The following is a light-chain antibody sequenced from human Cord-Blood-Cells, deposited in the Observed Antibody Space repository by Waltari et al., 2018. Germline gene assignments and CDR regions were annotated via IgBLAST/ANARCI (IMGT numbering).Light chain of an antibody. Sequence: DIPMTQSPSSLSASVGDRVTITCRASQSISSYLNWYQQKPGKAPKLLIYAASSLQSGVPSRFSGSGSGTDFTLTISCLQPEDFATYYCQQSYSTRYTFGQGTKLEIK. CDR2: AAS. V-gene: IGKV1-39*01. CDR1: QSISSY. CDR3: QQSYSTRYT. J-gene: IGKJ2*01.